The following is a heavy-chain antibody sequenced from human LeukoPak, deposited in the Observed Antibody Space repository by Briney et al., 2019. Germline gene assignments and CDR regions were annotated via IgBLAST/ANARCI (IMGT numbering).Heavy chain of an antibody. D-gene: IGHD3-10*01. V-gene: IGHV1-3*01. J-gene: IGHJ3*02. Sequence: GASVKVSCKASGYTFTGYAMHWVRQAPGQRLEWMGWINAGNGNTKYSQKFQGRVTITRDTSASTAYMELSSLRSEDTAVYYCARGSLWFGEFYDAFDIWGQGTMVTVSS. CDR3: ARGSLWFGEFYDAFDI. CDR2: INAGNGNT. CDR1: GYTFTGYA.